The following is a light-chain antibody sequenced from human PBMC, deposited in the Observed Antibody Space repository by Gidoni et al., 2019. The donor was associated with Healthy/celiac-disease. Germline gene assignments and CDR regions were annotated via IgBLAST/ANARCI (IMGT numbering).Light chain of an antibody. CDR1: KSVRSN. Sequence: EIVMTQSPATLSVSPGERATLSFRASKSVRSNLAWYQQKTGQAPRLRIYGASTRATGIPARFSGSGSGTECTLTISSRQSEDFAVYYCKQYNNWPYSFGQGTKLEIK. J-gene: IGKJ2*03. CDR3: KQYNNWPYS. CDR2: GAS. V-gene: IGKV3-15*01.